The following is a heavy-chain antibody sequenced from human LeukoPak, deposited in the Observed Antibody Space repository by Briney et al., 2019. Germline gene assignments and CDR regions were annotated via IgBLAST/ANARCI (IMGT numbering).Heavy chain of an antibody. J-gene: IGHJ4*02. V-gene: IGHV4-4*09. D-gene: IGHD3-22*01. CDR2: INTSGST. CDR3: ARLTPHYYDSSGYRPALFDY. Sequence: PSQTLSLTCNAAIDAIRRYWESGIRQPPGKGLNWIGYINTSGSTNYNPSLKSRVNISVDTSKNQFSLKLGSVTAADTAVYYCARLTPHYYDSSGYRPALFDYWGQGTLVIVSS. CDR1: IDAIRRYW.